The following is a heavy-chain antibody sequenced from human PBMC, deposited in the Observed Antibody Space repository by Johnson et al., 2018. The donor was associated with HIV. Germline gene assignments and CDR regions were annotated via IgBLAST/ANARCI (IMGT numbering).Heavy chain of an antibody. CDR1: GFTFDEYA. CDR2: INWNGATQ. Sequence: EVQLVESGGGVARPGGSLRLSCEASGFTFDEYAMRWVRQAPGKGLEWVSVINWNGATQCSADSVKGRFTISRDNAKNSLYLQMNSLTGEDTALYYCARRLWFRNLYDAFDIWGQGTMVTVSS. J-gene: IGHJ3*02. V-gene: IGHV3-20*04. D-gene: IGHD3-10*01. CDR3: ARRLWFRNLYDAFDI.